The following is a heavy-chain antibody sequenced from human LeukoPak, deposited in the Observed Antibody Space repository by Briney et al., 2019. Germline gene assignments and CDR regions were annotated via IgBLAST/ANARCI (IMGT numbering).Heavy chain of an antibody. Sequence: SETLSLTCTVSGGSIRSYLWNWIRQPARKGLEWIGHIYSSDNTSYNPSLKSRVTMSVDTSKNQFSLKLTSVTAADTAVYYCARRVEYNYGFRFDPWGQGTLVTVSS. J-gene: IGHJ5*02. CDR2: IYSSDNT. D-gene: IGHD5-18*01. CDR1: GGSIRSYL. V-gene: IGHV4-4*07. CDR3: ARRVEYNYGFRFDP.